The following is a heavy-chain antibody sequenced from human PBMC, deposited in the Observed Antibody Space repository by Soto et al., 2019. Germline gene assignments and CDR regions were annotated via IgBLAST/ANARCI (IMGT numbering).Heavy chain of an antibody. D-gene: IGHD6-13*01. Sequence: QAQLVESGGGVVQPGRSLRLSCAASGFTFSSYAMHWVRQAPGKGLEWVALISYDGSTKYYADSVKGRFTISRDNSKNTLYLQMNSLRVEDTAIYYCARPGIAAVLGAFDIWGQGTMVTVSS. V-gene: IGHV3-30-3*01. J-gene: IGHJ3*02. CDR1: GFTFSSYA. CDR2: ISYDGSTK. CDR3: ARPGIAAVLGAFDI.